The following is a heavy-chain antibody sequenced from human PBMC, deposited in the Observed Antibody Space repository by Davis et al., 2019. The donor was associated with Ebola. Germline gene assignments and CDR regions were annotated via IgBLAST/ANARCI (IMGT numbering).Heavy chain of an antibody. CDR1: GYTFTGYY. CDR3: ARVPRLHGDYGMDV. J-gene: IGHJ6*02. D-gene: IGHD4-11*01. Sequence: ASVKVSCKASGYTFTGYYMHWVRQAPGQGLEWMGWINPNSGGTNYAQKFQGWVTMTRDTSISTAYMELSRLRSDDTAVYYGARVPRLHGDYGMDVWGQGTTVTVSS. CDR2: INPNSGGT. V-gene: IGHV1-2*04.